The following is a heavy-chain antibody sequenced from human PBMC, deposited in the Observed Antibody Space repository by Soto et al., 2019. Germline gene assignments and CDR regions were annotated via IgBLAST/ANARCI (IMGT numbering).Heavy chain of an antibody. CDR1: GGSISGYY. D-gene: IGHD2-15*01. J-gene: IGHJ4*02. Sequence: SETLSLTCTVSGGSISGYYWSWIRQPPGKGLEWIGYMYNTGSTVYNPSFKSRVTISVDTSKNQFSLKLNSVTAADTAVYYCARTYGGKSFDYWGKGTLVTVSS. CDR3: ARTYGGKSFDY. V-gene: IGHV4-59*12. CDR2: MYNTGST.